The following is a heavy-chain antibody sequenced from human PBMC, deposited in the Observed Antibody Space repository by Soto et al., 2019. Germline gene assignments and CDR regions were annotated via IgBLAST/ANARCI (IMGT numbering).Heavy chain of an antibody. D-gene: IGHD5-12*01. CDR3: ARANSGYDYDDYYYGMDV. J-gene: IGHJ6*02. Sequence: SVKVSCNASGYTFTGYYMHWVRQAPVQGLEWMGWINPNSGGTNYAQKFQGWVTMTRDTSISTAYMELSRLRSDDTAVYYCARANSGYDYDDYYYGMDVWGQGTTVTVSS. V-gene: IGHV1-2*04. CDR2: INPNSGGT. CDR1: GYTFTGYY.